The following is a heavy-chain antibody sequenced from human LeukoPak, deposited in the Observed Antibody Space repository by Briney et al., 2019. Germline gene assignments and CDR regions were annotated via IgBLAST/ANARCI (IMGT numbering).Heavy chain of an antibody. V-gene: IGHV3-23*01. CDR2: ISGSGGST. D-gene: IGHD3-22*01. CDR1: GFTFSSYA. J-gene: IGHJ4*02. CDR3: AKASYYYDSSGYWDY. Sequence: GGSLRLSCAASGFTFSSYAMSWVRQAPGKGLEWVSAISGSGGSTYYADSVKGRFTISRDNSKNTLYLQMNSLRAEGTAVYYCAKASYYYDSSGYWDYWGQGTLVTVSS.